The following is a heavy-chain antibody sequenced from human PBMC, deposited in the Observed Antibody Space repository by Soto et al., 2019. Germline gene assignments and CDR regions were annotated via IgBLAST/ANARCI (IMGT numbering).Heavy chain of an antibody. CDR1: GDSISAYS. D-gene: IGHD5-12*01. CDR3: AREGNLGRWLQPLDF. CDR2: IHYNGNT. Sequence: PSETLSLTCTVSGDSISAYSWSWVRQPPGKGLEWIGNIHYNGNTKYNPSLKSRVSMSVDTSKNQISLRLISVTAADTAKYFCAREGNLGRWLQPLDFWGQGTLVTVSS. J-gene: IGHJ4*02. V-gene: IGHV4-59*01.